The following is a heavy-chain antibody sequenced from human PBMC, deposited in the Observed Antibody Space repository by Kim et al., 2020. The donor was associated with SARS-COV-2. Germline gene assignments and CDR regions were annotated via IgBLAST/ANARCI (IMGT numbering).Heavy chain of an antibody. CDR2: ILYDGSNK. D-gene: IGHD3-22*01. V-gene: IGHV3-33*06. CDR3: AKGPTSSYYYDSSVNGPLDY. Sequence: GGSLRLSCAASGFTFSSYGMHWVRQAPGKGLEWVAVILYDGSNKYYADSVKGRFTISRDNSKNTLYLQMNSLRAEDTAVYYCAKGPTSSYYYDSSVNGPLDYWSQGTLVTVSS. CDR1: GFTFSSYG. J-gene: IGHJ4*02.